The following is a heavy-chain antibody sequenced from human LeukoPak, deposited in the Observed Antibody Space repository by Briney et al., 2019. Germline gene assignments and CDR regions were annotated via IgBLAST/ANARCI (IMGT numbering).Heavy chain of an antibody. V-gene: IGHV3-21*01. CDR3: ARGSGSGSYYPRFDY. D-gene: IGHD3-10*01. CDR1: GFTFSSYS. J-gene: IGHJ4*02. Sequence: GGSLRLSCAASGFTFSSYSMNWVRQAPGKGLEWVSSISSSSSYIYYADSVKGRFTISRDNAKNSLYLQMNSLRAEDTAVYYCARGSGSGSYYPRFDYWGQGTLLTVSS. CDR2: ISSSSSYI.